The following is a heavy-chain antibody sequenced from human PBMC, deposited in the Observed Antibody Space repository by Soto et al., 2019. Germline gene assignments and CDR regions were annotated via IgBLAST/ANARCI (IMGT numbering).Heavy chain of an antibody. CDR1: GGTFSSYA. D-gene: IGHD5-18*01. V-gene: IGHV1-69*13. J-gene: IGHJ2*01. CDR2: IIPIFGTA. Sequence: SVKVSCKASGGTFSSYAISWVRQAPGQGLEWMGGIIPIFGTANYAQKFQGRVTITADESTSTAYMELSSLRSEDTAVYYCARASPDTSMVRGAHHWYFELWGRGSLVAVSS. CDR3: ARASPDTSMVRGAHHWYFEL.